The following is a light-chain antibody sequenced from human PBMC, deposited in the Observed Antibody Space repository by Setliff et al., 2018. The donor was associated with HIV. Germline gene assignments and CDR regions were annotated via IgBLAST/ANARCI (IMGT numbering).Light chain of an antibody. V-gene: IGLV2-14*03. CDR2: DVS. Sequence: QSALTQPASVSGSPGQAITISCTGTSDDIGRYYYVSWYQQLPGKAPKLIMYDVSHRPSGVSTRFSGSKSGDTASLTISGLQAEDEAHYCCTSYTINTLYVFGSGTKGTVL. J-gene: IGLJ1*01. CDR3: TSYTINTLYV. CDR1: SDDIGRYYY.